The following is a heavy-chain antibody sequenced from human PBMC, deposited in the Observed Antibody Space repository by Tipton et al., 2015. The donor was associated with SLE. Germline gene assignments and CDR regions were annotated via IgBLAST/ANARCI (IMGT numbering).Heavy chain of an antibody. D-gene: IGHD4-17*01. Sequence: SLRLSCAASGFTVSGNYMSWVRQAPGKGLEWVSVIYSGGSTYYADSVKGRFTISRDNSKNTLYLQMNSLRAEDTAVYYCARESTVTTSDYWGQGTLVTVSS. CDR2: IYSGGST. CDR1: GFTVSGNY. V-gene: IGHV3-53*05. J-gene: IGHJ4*02. CDR3: ARESTVTTSDY.